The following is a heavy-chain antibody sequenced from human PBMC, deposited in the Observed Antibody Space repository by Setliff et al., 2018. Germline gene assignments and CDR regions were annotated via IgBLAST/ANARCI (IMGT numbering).Heavy chain of an antibody. CDR2: IGRST. CDR3: AKDRYSYGSYYFDY. Sequence: GGSLRLSCAASGFSFSSYTMNWVRQAPGKGLEWISSIGRSTYFADSVKGRFNISRDNSRNTLYLQMSSLRAEDTAVYYCAKDRYSYGSYYFDYWGQGALVTVSS. CDR1: GFSFSSYT. V-gene: IGHV3-23*01. J-gene: IGHJ4*02. D-gene: IGHD5-18*01.